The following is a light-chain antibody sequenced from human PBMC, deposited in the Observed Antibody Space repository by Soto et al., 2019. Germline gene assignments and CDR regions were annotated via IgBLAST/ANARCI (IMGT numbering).Light chain of an antibody. CDR1: SSDVGGYNY. Sequence: QSALTQPDSVSGSPGQSITISCTGTSSDVGGYNYVSWYQQHPAKAPKLMISEVSNRPSGVSHRFSGSKSGNTASLTISGLQAEHEADYYCFSYTTSSTLVFGERTKLTVL. V-gene: IGLV2-14*01. CDR2: EVS. J-gene: IGLJ3*02. CDR3: FSYTTSSTLV.